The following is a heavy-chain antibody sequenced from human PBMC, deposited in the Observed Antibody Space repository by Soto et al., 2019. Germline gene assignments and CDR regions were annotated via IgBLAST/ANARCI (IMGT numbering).Heavy chain of an antibody. D-gene: IGHD6-6*01. V-gene: IGHV3-66*01. CDR2: FYSGTST. J-gene: IGHJ3*02. Sequence: ESGGGLVQPGGSLRLSCAASGFTVSSTYMSWVRQAPGKGLEWVSVFYSGTSTHYADSVRGRFTISRDSSKNTLYLQMNSLRVDDTALYFCVRDSYAFDIWGQGTMVTVSS. CDR1: GFTVSSTY. CDR3: VRDSYAFDI.